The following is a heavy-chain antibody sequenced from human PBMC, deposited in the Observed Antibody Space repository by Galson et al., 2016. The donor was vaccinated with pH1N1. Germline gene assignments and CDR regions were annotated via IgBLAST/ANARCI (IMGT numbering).Heavy chain of an antibody. Sequence: SLRLSCAASGFIFSDYWMSWVRQAPGKGLEWVAKINQDGSRKYYVDSMKGRCTISRDNADNSLSLQMNSLRVKDTALYYCATVDYYTSLYWGQGILVTVSS. J-gene: IGHJ4*02. D-gene: IGHD1-26*01. CDR3: ATVDYYTSLY. CDR2: INQDGSRK. CDR1: GFIFSDYW. V-gene: IGHV3-7*01.